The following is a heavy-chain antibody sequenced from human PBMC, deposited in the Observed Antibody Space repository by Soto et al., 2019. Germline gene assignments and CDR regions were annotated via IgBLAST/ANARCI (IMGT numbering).Heavy chain of an antibody. CDR2: IYYSGNT. CDR1: GGSISSGGYY. Sequence: QVQLQESGPGLVKPSQTLSLTCTVSGGSISSGGYYWSWIRQHPGKGLEWIGYIYYSGNTYYNPSLKSRVAISVDTSKNQFSLKLSSVTGTDTAVYYCARSYLGAVEIDYWGQGTLVTVSS. V-gene: IGHV4-31*03. J-gene: IGHJ4*02. D-gene: IGHD1-26*01. CDR3: ARSYLGAVEIDY.